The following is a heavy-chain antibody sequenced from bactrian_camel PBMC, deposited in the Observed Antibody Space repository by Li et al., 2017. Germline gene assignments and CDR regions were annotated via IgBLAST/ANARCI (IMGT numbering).Heavy chain of an antibody. J-gene: IGHJ4*01. Sequence: LVESGGGSVQAGGSLTLACAASGATSASTCMGWFRQVPGKEREGVARMNEYGNTNYAKDVKGRFTISKDNAQNTLSLPMNSLKPEDTAMYYCAATSERCDNLTWIRWAHWGQETQVTVS. CDR2: MNEYGNT. CDR1: GATSASTC. D-gene: IGHD3*01. V-gene: IGHV3S68*01. CDR3: AATSERCDNLTWIRWAH.